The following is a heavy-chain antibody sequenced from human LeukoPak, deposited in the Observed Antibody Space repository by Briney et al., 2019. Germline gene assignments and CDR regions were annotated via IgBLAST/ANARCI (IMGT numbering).Heavy chain of an antibody. J-gene: IGHJ6*02. V-gene: IGHV3-30-3*01. CDR2: ISYDGRNE. Sequence: GRSLRLSCAASGFTFGSYAMHWVRQAPGKGLEWVAVISYDGRNEYYADSVKGRFTISRDISKNTLYLQMNSLRPEDTAVYYCARGGDSWSGYSYGMDVWGQGTTVTVSS. CDR3: ARGGDSWSGYSYGMDV. D-gene: IGHD3-3*01. CDR1: GFTFGSYA.